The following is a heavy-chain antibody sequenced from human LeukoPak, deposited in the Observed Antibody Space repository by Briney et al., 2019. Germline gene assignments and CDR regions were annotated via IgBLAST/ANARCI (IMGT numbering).Heavy chain of an antibody. J-gene: IGHJ4*02. CDR1: GFTFSSYA. CDR2: ISGSGGST. V-gene: IGHV3-23*01. CDR3: ARIPEETYCSGATCYLGYFDY. Sequence: PGGSLRLSCAASGFTFSSYAMSWVRQAPGKGLEWVSAISGSGGSTYYADSVEGRFTISRDNSKNTLFLQMNSLRAEDTAVYYCARIPEETYCSGATCYLGYFDYWGQGTLVTVSS. D-gene: IGHD2-15*01.